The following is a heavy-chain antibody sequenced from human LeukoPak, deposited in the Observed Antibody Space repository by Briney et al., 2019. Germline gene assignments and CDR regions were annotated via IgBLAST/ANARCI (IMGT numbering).Heavy chain of an antibody. CDR1: GGSFSGYY. CDR2: INHSGST. Sequence: SETLSLTCAVYGGSFSGYYWSWIRQPPGKGLEWIGEINHSGSTNYNPSLKSRVTISVDTSKNQFSLKLSSVTAADTAVYYCASDYGDYGVGNWFDPWGQGTLVTVSS. CDR3: ASDYGDYGVGNWFDP. D-gene: IGHD4-17*01. J-gene: IGHJ5*02. V-gene: IGHV4-34*01.